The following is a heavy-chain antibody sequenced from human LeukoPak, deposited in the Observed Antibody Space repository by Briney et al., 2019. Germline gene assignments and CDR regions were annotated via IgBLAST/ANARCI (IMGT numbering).Heavy chain of an antibody. V-gene: IGHV3-21*01. D-gene: IGHD1-26*01. Sequence: GGSLRLSCAASGFTFSIYSMNWVRQAPGKGLEWVSPISSSSSYIHYTDSVKGRFTISRDNAKNSLYLQMSSLTAEDTALYYCARDSAELDYWGQGTLVTVSS. CDR1: GFTFSIYS. CDR2: ISSSSSYI. CDR3: ARDSAELDY. J-gene: IGHJ4*02.